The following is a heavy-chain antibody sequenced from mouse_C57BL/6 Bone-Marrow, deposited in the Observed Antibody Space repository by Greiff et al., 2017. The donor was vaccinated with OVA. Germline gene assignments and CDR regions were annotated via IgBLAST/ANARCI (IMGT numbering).Heavy chain of an antibody. Sequence: LVESVAELVRPGASVKLSCTASGFNIKNTYMHWVKQRPEQGLEWIGRIDPANGNTKYAPKFQGKATITADTSSNTAYLQLSSLTSEDTAIYYCASLGHYYGSSSWFAYWGQGTLVTVSA. CDR3: ASLGHYYGSSSWFAY. CDR1: GFNIKNTY. CDR2: IDPANGNT. J-gene: IGHJ3*01. V-gene: IGHV14-3*01. D-gene: IGHD1-1*01.